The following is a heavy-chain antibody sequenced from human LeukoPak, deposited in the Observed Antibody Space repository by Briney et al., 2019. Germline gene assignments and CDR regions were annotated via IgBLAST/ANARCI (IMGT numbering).Heavy chain of an antibody. Sequence: SETLSLTCTVSGGSISSYYWSWIRQPPGKGLEWVGYMHYSGSTNYNPSLKSRVTMSIDTSKNQFSLKLNSVTAADTAVYYCAGGNQLLNWLDPWGQGTLVTVSS. CDR1: GGSISSYY. J-gene: IGHJ5*02. V-gene: IGHV4-59*01. CDR2: MHYSGST. CDR3: AGGNQLLNWLDP. D-gene: IGHD2-2*01.